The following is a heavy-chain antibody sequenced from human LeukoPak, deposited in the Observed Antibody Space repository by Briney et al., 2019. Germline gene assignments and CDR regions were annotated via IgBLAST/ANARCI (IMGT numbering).Heavy chain of an antibody. Sequence: GGSLRLSCAASGFTFSSYSMNWVRQAPGKGLECVSSISSSSSYIYYADSVKGRFTISRDNAKNSLYLQMNSLRAEATAVYYCARDHRLGATRYWGQGTMVTVSS. CDR3: ARDHRLGATRY. CDR2: ISSSSSYI. D-gene: IGHD1-26*01. V-gene: IGHV3-21*01. CDR1: GFTFSSYS. J-gene: IGHJ4*02.